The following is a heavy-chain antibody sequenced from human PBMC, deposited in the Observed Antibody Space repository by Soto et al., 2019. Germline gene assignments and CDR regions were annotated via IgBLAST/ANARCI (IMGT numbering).Heavy chain of an antibody. J-gene: IGHJ4*02. D-gene: IGHD2-2*01. CDR2: IKSKTDGGTT. Sequence: GGSLRLSCAASGFTFSNAWMNWVRQAPGKGLEWVGRIKSKTDGGTTDYAAPVKGRFTISSDDSKNTLYLQMNSLKTEDTAVYYCTTLLCSSTSCYWIDYGDYVWDFDYWGQGTLVTVSS. CDR3: TTLLCSSTSCYWIDYGDYVWDFDY. V-gene: IGHV3-15*07. CDR1: GFTFSNAW.